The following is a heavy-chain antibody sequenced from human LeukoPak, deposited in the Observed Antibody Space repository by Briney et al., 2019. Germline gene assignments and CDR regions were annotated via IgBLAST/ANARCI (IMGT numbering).Heavy chain of an antibody. CDR2: ISYDGDNK. CDR3: AKIAETSGTYGQGFDY. CDR1: GFTFSYYA. J-gene: IGHJ4*02. V-gene: IGHV3-30*04. D-gene: IGHD1-26*01. Sequence: GGSLRLSCAASGFTFSYYAMHWVRQAPGKGLEWVAVISYDGDNKYYADSVKGRFTISRDNSKNTLYLQMNSLRVEDTAVYYCAKIAETSGTYGQGFDYWGQGTLVTVSS.